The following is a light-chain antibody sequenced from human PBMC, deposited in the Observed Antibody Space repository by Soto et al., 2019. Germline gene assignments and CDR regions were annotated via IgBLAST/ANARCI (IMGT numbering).Light chain of an antibody. CDR3: QSADSSGTYAVV. CDR2: KDS. V-gene: IGLV3-25*03. Sequence: ELTQPPSVSVSPGQTARITCSGDALPKQYAYWYQQKPGQAPVLVIYKDSERPSGIPERFSGSSSGTTVTLTISGVQAEDEADYYCQSADSSGTYAVVFGGGTKLTVL. J-gene: IGLJ2*01. CDR1: ALPKQY.